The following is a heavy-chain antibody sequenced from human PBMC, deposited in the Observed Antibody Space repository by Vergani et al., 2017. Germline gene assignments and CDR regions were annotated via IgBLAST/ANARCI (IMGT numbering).Heavy chain of an antibody. Sequence: EVQLVESGGGLVQPGRSLRLSCAASGFTFDDYAMHWVRQAPGKGLEWVSGISWNSGSTGYADSVKGRFTISRDNAKNSLYLQMNSLRAEDTALYYCAKSYDSSGSTAYFDYWGQGTTVTVSS. V-gene: IGHV3-9*01. CDR2: ISWNSGST. D-gene: IGHD3-22*01. J-gene: IGHJ4*03. CDR3: AKSYDSSGSTAYFDY. CDR1: GFTFDDYA.